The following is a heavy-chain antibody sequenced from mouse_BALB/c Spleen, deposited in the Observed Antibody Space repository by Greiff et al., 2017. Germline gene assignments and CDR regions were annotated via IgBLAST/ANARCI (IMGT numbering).Heavy chain of an antibody. D-gene: IGHD2-10*02. J-gene: IGHJ3*01. CDR2: ISSGGSYT. Sequence: EVQGVESGGGLVKPGGSLKLSCAASGFTFSSYAMSWVRQTPEKRLEWVATISSGGSYTYYPDSVKGRFTISRDNAKNTLYLQMSSLRSEDTAMYYCARGAYGNLAWFAYWGQGTLVTVSA. CDR1: GFTFSSYA. V-gene: IGHV5-9-3*01. CDR3: ARGAYGNLAWFAY.